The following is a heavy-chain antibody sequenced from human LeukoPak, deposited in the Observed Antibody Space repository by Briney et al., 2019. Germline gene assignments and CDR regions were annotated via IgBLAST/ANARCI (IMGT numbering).Heavy chain of an antibody. CDR1: GFTFSDYY. CDR3: ARDLAESGYSGYRDY. Sequence: PGGSLRLSCAASGFTFSDYYMSWIRQAPGKGLERVSYISSSGSTIYYADSVKGRFTISRDNAKNSLYLQMNSLRAEDTAVYYCARDLAESGYSGYRDYWGQGTLVTVSS. V-gene: IGHV3-11*04. J-gene: IGHJ4*02. D-gene: IGHD5-12*01. CDR2: ISSSGSTI.